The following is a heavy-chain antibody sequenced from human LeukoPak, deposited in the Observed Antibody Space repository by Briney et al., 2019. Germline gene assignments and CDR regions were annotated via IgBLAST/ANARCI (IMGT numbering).Heavy chain of an antibody. D-gene: IGHD4-17*01. CDR2: T. V-gene: IGHV4-39*07. J-gene: IGHJ4*02. Sequence: SETLSLTCTVSGGSITSDTYYWGWIRQSPGKGLEWIGTTYYNPSLKSRVTISVDTSKNQVSLKLSSVTAADTAVYYCAKTTVTTWGNYFDYWGQGTLVTVSS. CDR1: GGSITSDTYY. CDR3: AKTTVTTWGNYFDY.